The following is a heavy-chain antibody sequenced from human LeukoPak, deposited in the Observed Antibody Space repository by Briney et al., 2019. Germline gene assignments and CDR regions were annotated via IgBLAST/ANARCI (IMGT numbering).Heavy chain of an antibody. J-gene: IGHJ4*02. CDR2: ISSSSSYI. CDR1: GFTFSSYS. V-gene: IGHV3-21*01. D-gene: IGHD4-17*01. CDR3: ARDLIHYGDYDY. Sequence: PGGSLRLSCAASGFTFSSYSMNWVRQAPGKGLEWVSSISSSSSYIYYADSVKGLFTISRDNDNNSLYLQMNSLRAEDTAVYYCARDLIHYGDYDYWGQGTLVTVSS.